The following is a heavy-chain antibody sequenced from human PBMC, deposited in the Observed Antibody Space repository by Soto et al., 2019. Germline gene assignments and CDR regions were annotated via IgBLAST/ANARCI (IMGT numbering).Heavy chain of an antibody. V-gene: IGHV1-2*04. CDR1: GYTFTGYY. CDR3: ARDRTGDYGSDAFDI. CDR2: INPNSGGT. J-gene: IGHJ3*02. D-gene: IGHD4-17*01. Sequence: ASVNVSCKASGYTFTGYYMHWVRQAPGQGLEWMGWINPNSGGTNYAQKFQGWVTMTRDTSISTAYMELSRLRSDDTAVYYCARDRTGDYGSDAFDIWGQGTMVTVSS.